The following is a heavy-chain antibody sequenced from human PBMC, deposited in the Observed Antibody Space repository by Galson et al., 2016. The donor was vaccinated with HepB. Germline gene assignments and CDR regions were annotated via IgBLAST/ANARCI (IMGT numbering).Heavy chain of an antibody. Sequence: SLRLSCAASGFTFSGYSMSWIRQAPGKGLEWVSYISSSGSTIYYADSVKGRFTISRDNAKNSLYLQMNSLRAEDTAVYYCARDNGDFWSGYTDGLFDYWGQGTLVTVSS. CDR1: GFTFSGYS. D-gene: IGHD3-3*01. J-gene: IGHJ4*02. V-gene: IGHV3-11*01. CDR3: ARDNGDFWSGYTDGLFDY. CDR2: ISSSGSTI.